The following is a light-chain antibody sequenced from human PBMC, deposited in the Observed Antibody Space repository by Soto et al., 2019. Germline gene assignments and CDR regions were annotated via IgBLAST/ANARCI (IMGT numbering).Light chain of an antibody. CDR2: DAS. Sequence: EIVLTQSPATLSFSPGERASLSCRASQSVSSYLAWYQQKPGQAPRLLIYDASNRATGIPARFSGSGSGTDFTLTISSLEPEDFAVYYCQQYGSSPQIFGQGTRLEIK. J-gene: IGKJ5*01. CDR3: QQYGSSPQI. CDR1: QSVSSY. V-gene: IGKV3-11*01.